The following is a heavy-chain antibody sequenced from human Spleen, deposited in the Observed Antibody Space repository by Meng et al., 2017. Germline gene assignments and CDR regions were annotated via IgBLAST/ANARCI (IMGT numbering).Heavy chain of an antibody. J-gene: IGHJ4*02. D-gene: IGHD4-11*01. V-gene: IGHV4-34*01. Sequence: VRLQQWGAGLLKPSETLSLTCVVSGGSFSDYYWSWIRQLPGKGLEWIGEINHSGSTNYNPSLESRATISVDTSQNNLSLKLSSVTAADSAVYYCARGPTTMAHDFDYWGQGTLVTVSS. CDR1: GGSFSDYY. CDR3: ARGPTTMAHDFDY. CDR2: INHSGST.